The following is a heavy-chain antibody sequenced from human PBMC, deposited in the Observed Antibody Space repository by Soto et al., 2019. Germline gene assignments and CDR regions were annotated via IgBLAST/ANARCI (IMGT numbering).Heavy chain of an antibody. V-gene: IGHV4-59*01. CDR1: GGSISRYY. CDR3: ARDLPFDMIDILFDP. J-gene: IGHJ5*02. CDR2: IHYSGSA. D-gene: IGHD3-22*01. Sequence: SETLSLTCTVSGGSISRYYWSWVRQPPGKGLEWIGSIHYSGSAANNPSLKSRVTMLVDTSKNQFSLRLTSVTAADTAVYYCARDLPFDMIDILFDPWGQGTLVTVPQ.